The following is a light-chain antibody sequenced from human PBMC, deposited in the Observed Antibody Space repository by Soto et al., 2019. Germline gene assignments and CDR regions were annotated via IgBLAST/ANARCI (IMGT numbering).Light chain of an antibody. CDR2: QDK. CDR1: KLGDKY. Sequence: SSELTQPPSVSVSPGQTASITCSGDKLGDKYVCWYQQRPGQSPVLVIYQDKKRPSGIPERFSGSNSGNTATLTISETQAMDEADYYCQAWDSNTGVFGGGTKVTVL. CDR3: QAWDSNTGV. V-gene: IGLV3-1*01. J-gene: IGLJ2*01.